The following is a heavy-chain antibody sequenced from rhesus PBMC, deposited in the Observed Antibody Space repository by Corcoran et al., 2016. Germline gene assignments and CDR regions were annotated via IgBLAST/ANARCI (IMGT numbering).Heavy chain of an antibody. J-gene: IGHJ5-2*02. CDR1: GASISSYW. V-gene: IGHV4-80*01. D-gene: IGHD2-2*01. CDR3: ARGYCTSTTCYMGGISSLDV. Sequence: QVQLQESGPGLVKPSETRSLTCAVPGASISSYWWHWPRQPPGTRLEWLGGFNGKSGHTHTNPSPKGRVSLSKDASKNPFSLKLSSVTAADTAVYYCARGYCTSTTCYMGGISSLDVWGRGVLVTVSS. CDR2: FNGKSGHT.